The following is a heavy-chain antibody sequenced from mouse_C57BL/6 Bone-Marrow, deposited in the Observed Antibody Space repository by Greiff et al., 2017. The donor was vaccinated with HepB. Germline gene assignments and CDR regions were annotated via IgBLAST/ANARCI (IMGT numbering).Heavy chain of an antibody. J-gene: IGHJ1*03. Sequence: VQLQQSGSELRSPGSSVKLSCKDFDSEVFPIAYMSWVRQKPGHGFEWIGGILPSIGRTIYGEKFEDKATLDADTLSNTAYLELNSLTSEDSAIYYCAREVGYYYGSSYDWYFDVWGTGTTVTVSS. V-gene: IGHV15-2*01. CDR1: DSEVFPIAY. CDR2: ILPSIGRT. CDR3: AREVGYYYGSSYDWYFDV. D-gene: IGHD1-1*01.